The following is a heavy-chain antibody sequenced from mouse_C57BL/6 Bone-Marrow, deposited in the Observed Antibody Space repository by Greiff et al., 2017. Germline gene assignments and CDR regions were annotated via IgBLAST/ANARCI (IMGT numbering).Heavy chain of an antibody. J-gene: IGHJ2*01. CDR1: GYTFTSYW. D-gene: IGHD1-1*01. CDR2: IDPNSGGT. Sequence: QVQLQQPGAELVKPGASVKLSCKASGYTFTSYWMHWVKQRPGRGLEWIGRIDPNSGGTKYNEKFKSKATLTVDKPSSTAYMQLSSLTSEDSAVYYCARERGITTVVHNYFDYWGQGTTLTVSS. CDR3: ARERGITTVVHNYFDY. V-gene: IGHV1-72*01.